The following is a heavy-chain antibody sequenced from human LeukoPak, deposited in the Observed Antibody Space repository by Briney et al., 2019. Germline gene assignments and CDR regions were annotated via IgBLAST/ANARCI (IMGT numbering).Heavy chain of an antibody. J-gene: IGHJ4*02. CDR2: IYYSGST. Sequence: PSETLSLTCTVSGASVSSSSYYWSWIRQPPGKGLEWIGYIYYSGSTNYKSSLKSRVTISVDTSKKQLSLKLSSVTAADMAVYYCARVEGGMFYFDYWGQGSLVTVSS. CDR1: GASVSSSSYY. CDR3: ARVEGGMFYFDY. V-gene: IGHV4-61*01. D-gene: IGHD1-26*01.